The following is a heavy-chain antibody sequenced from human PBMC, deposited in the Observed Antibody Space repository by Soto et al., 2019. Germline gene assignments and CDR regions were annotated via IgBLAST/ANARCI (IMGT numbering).Heavy chain of an antibody. D-gene: IGHD5-18*01. CDR1: GFTFSSYG. CDR2: ISYDGSNK. CDR3: AKGLGDTAMVDY. J-gene: IGHJ4*02. Sequence: QVQLVESGGGVVQPGRSLRLSCAASGFTFSSYGMHWVRQAPGKGLEWVAVISYDGSNKYYADSVKGRFTISRDNSKNTLYLKMNSLRAEDTAVYYCAKGLGDTAMVDYWGQGTLVTVSS. V-gene: IGHV3-30*18.